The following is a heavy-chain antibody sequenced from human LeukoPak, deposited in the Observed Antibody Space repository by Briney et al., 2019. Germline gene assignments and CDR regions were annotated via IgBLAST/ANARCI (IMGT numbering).Heavy chain of an antibody. V-gene: IGHV4-39*07. CDR3: ARETYSSGWYFPYFDY. CDR2: IYYSGST. J-gene: IGHJ4*02. D-gene: IGHD6-19*01. CDR1: GGSISSSSYY. Sequence: PPETLSLTCTVSGGSISSSSYYWGWIRQPPGQGLEWIGSIYYSGSTYYNPSLKSRVTISVDTSKNQFSLKLSSVTAADTAVYYCARETYSSGWYFPYFDYWGQGTLVTVSS.